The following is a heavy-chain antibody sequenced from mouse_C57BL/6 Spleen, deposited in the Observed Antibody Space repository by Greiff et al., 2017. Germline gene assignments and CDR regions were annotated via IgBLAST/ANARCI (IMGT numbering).Heavy chain of an antibody. CDR2: IRLKSDNYAT. CDR1: GFTFSNYW. D-gene: IGHD3-2*02. J-gene: IGHJ2*01. Sequence: DVHLVESGGGLVQPGGSMKLSCVASGFTFSNYWMNWVRQSPEKGLEWVAQIRLKSDNYATHYAESVKGRFTISRDDSKSSVYLQMNNLRAEDTGIYYCTGGSSGYEGYFDYWGQGTTLTVSS. V-gene: IGHV6-3*01. CDR3: TGGSSGYEGYFDY.